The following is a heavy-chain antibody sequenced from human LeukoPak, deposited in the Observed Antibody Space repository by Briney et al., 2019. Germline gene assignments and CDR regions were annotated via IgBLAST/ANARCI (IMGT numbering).Heavy chain of an antibody. V-gene: IGHV3-30-3*01. Sequence: GGSLRLSCAASGFTFSSYAMHWVRQAPGKGLEWVAVISYDGSNKYYADSVKGRFTISRDNSKNTLYLQMNSLRAEDTAVYYCARDGYNPYYGMDVWGQGTTVTVSS. D-gene: IGHD5-24*01. J-gene: IGHJ6*02. CDR2: ISYDGSNK. CDR3: ARDGYNPYYGMDV. CDR1: GFTFSSYA.